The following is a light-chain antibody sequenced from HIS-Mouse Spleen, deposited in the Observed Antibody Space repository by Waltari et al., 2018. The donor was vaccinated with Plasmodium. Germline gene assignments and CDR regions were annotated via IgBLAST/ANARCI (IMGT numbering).Light chain of an antibody. CDR1: QRVSSN. J-gene: IGKJ3*01. CDR2: GAS. V-gene: IGKV3-15*01. Sequence: EIVMTQSPATLSVSPGERATLSCRASQRVSSNLAWYQQKPGQAPRILIYGASTMATGIPASVNGRGSGTGCTLTFSSLQSEDFAVYCCQQYNNWSFTFGPGTKVDIK. CDR3: QQYNNWSFT.